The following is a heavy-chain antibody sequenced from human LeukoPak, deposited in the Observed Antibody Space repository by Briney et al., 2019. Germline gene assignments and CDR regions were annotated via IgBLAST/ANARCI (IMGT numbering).Heavy chain of an antibody. CDR1: GFTVSRNY. J-gene: IGHJ4*02. V-gene: IGHV3-7*01. Sequence: GGSLRLSCAASGFTVSRNYMSWVRQAPGKGLEWVANMKQDGSEKYYVDSVKGRFTISRDNAKNSLYLQMNSLRAEDTAVYYCAREGVGATRGFDYWGQGTLVTVSS. CDR3: AREGVGATRGFDY. CDR2: MKQDGSEK. D-gene: IGHD1-26*01.